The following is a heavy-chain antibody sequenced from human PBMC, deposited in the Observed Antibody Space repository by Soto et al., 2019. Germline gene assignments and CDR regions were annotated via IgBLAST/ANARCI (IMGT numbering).Heavy chain of an antibody. CDR1: GYTFKSYA. J-gene: IGHJ4*02. D-gene: IGHD2-21*02. CDR2: INAGNGNT. CDR3: ARSIVVVTALDY. V-gene: IGHV1-3*01. Sequence: ASVKVSCKASGYTFKSYAIHWVRQAPGQRLEWMGWINAGNGNTKYSQKFQGRVTITRDTSASTAYMELSSLRSEDTAVYYCARSIVVVTALDYWGQGTLVTVSS.